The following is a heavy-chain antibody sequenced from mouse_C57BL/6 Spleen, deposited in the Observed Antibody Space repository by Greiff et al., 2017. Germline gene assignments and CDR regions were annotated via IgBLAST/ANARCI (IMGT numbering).Heavy chain of an antibody. Sequence: VQLQQSGAELVKPGASVKLSCKASGYTFPSYWMHWVKQRPGQGLEWIGMIHPNSGSTNYNEKFKSKATLTVDKSSSTAYMQLSSLTSEDSAVYYCARSDYYGSSLDYWGQGTTLTVSS. CDR3: ARSDYYGSSLDY. CDR2: IHPNSGST. D-gene: IGHD1-1*01. V-gene: IGHV1-64*01. CDR1: GYTFPSYW. J-gene: IGHJ2*01.